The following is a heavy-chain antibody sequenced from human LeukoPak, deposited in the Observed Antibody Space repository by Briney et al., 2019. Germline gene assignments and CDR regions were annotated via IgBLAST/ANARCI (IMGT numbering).Heavy chain of an antibody. CDR1: GYTFTGYY. V-gene: IGHV1-2*06. CDR3: ARVVSLGELSSNDY. D-gene: IGHD3-16*02. Sequence: ASVKVSCKASGYTFTGYYMHWVRQAPGQGLEWTGRINPNSGGTNYAQKFQGRVTMTRDTSISTAYMELSRLRSDDTAVYYCARVVSLGELSSNDYWGQGTLVTVSS. CDR2: INPNSGGT. J-gene: IGHJ4*02.